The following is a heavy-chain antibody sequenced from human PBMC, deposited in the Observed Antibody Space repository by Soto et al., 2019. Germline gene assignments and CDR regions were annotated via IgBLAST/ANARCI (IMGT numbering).Heavy chain of an antibody. CDR1: GGSISSSSYY. CDR3: ARGLYGDPREYFQY. CDR2: IYYSGST. Sequence: PSETLSLTCTVSGGSISSSSYYWGWIRQPPGKGLEWIGSIYYSGSTYYNPSLKSRVTISVDTSKNQFSLKLSSVTAADTAVYYCARGLYGDPREYFQYWGQGTLVTVPS. V-gene: IGHV4-39*01. J-gene: IGHJ1*01. D-gene: IGHD4-17*01.